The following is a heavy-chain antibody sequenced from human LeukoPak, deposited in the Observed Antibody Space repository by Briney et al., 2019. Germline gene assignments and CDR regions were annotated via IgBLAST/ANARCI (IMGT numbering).Heavy chain of an antibody. CDR3: VKDLGVIYSYGSYFDY. CDR2: INSDGSST. Sequence: PGGSLRLSCAASGFTFSAYWMHWVRQVPGKGLVWVSRINSDGSSTYYADSVKGRFTISRDNSKNTLYLQMNSLRAEDTAVYYCVKDLGVIYSYGSYFDYWGQGTLVTVSS. V-gene: IGHV3-74*01. CDR1: GFTFSAYW. J-gene: IGHJ4*02. D-gene: IGHD5-18*01.